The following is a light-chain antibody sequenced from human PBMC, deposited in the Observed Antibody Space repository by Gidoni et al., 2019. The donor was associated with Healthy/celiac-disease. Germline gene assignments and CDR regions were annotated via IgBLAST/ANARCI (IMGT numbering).Light chain of an antibody. CDR1: SLRSYY. V-gene: IGLV3-19*01. CDR3: NSRDSSGNP. J-gene: IGLJ2*01. CDR2: GKN. Sequence: SSALTQDPAVSVALGQTVRITCQGDSLRSYYASWYQQKPGQAPVLVIYGKNNRPSGIPDRFSGSSSGNTASLTITGAQAEDEADYYCNSRDSSGNPFGGGTKLTVL.